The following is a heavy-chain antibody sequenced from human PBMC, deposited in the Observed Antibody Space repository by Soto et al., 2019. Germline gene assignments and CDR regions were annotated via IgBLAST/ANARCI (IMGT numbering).Heavy chain of an antibody. Sequence: PGGSLRLSCAASGFTFSSYSMNWVRQAPGKGLEWVSSISSSSSYIYYADSVKGRFTISRDNAKNSLYLQMNSLRAEDTAVYYCARDTNCGGDCYDYYYYYYMDVWGKGTTVTVSS. V-gene: IGHV3-21*01. CDR2: ISSSSSYI. CDR1: GFTFSSYS. J-gene: IGHJ6*03. CDR3: ARDTNCGGDCYDYYYYYYMDV. D-gene: IGHD2-21*01.